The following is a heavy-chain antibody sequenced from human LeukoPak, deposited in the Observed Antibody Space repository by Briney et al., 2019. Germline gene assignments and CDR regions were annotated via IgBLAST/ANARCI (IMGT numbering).Heavy chain of an antibody. J-gene: IGHJ4*02. CDR2: IYHSGST. Sequence: TSQTLSLTCTVSGVSISSGGYYWSWIRQPPGKGLEWIGYIYHSGSTYYNPSLKSRVTISVDRSKNQFSLKLSSVTAADTAVYYCARAPSGEWLNYWGQGTLVTVSS. V-gene: IGHV4-30-2*01. CDR3: ARAPSGEWLNY. CDR1: GVSISSGGYY. D-gene: IGHD3-3*01.